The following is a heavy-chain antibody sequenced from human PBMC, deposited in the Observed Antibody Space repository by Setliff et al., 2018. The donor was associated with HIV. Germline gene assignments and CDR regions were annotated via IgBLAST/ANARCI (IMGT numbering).Heavy chain of an antibody. CDR3: AKELEEGLWVGDHYFYYGMDV. Sequence: GSLRLSCAGSGFNFKNAWMSWVRQAPGKRLEWVANIREDGSEKYYVDSMKGRFTTSRDNSKNTLYLQMNSLRVEDTALYYCAKELEEGLWVGDHYFYYGMDVWGQGTMVTVSS. CDR2: IREDGSEK. CDR1: GFNFKNAW. V-gene: IGHV3-7*04. J-gene: IGHJ6*02. D-gene: IGHD3-10*01.